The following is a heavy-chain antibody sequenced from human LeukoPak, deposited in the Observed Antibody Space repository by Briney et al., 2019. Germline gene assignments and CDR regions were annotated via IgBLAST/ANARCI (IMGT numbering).Heavy chain of an antibody. CDR2: ISAYNGNT. V-gene: IGHV1-18*01. CDR3: ARDQMGGSYYGYFQH. J-gene: IGHJ1*01. D-gene: IGHD1-26*01. CDR1: GCTFTTYG. Sequence: ASVKVSGKASGCTFTTYGISWVRQAPGQGLEWMGWISAYNGNTKYAQKLQGRVTMTTDTSTSTAYMDLKSLRSDDTAVYYCARDQMGGSYYGYFQHWGQGTLVTVSS.